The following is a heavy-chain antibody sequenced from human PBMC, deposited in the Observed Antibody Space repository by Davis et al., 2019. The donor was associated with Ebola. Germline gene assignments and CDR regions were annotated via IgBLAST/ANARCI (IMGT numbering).Heavy chain of an antibody. Sequence: MPSETLSLTCAVYGGSFSGYYWSWIRQPPGKGLEWIGEINHSGSTNYNPSLKSRVTISVDTSKNQFSLKLSSVTAADTAVYYCARGGYYGSGSKWGQGTLVTVSS. CDR1: GGSFSGYY. CDR2: INHSGST. CDR3: ARGGYYGSGSK. V-gene: IGHV4-34*01. D-gene: IGHD3-10*01. J-gene: IGHJ4*02.